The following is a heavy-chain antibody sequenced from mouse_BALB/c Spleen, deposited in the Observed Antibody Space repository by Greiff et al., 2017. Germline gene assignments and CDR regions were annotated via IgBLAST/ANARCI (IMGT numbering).Heavy chain of an antibody. Sequence: VQRVESGPGLVQPSQSLSITCTVSGFSLTSYGVHWVRQSPGKGLEWLGVIWSGGSTDYNAAFISRLSISKDNSKSQVFFKMNSLQANDTAIYYCARGRFAYWGQGTLVTVSA. CDR1: GFSLTSYG. CDR3: ARGRFAY. J-gene: IGHJ3*01. V-gene: IGHV2-2*02. CDR2: IWSGGST.